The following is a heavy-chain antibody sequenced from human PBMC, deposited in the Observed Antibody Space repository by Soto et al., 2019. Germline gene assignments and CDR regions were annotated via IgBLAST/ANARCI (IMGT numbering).Heavy chain of an antibody. CDR1: GGSTSSGGYY. CDR2: IHSSGST. Sequence: QVQLQESGPGLVKPSQTLSLTCTVSGGSTSSGGYYWSWIRQHPGKGLEWIGYIHSSGSTYSNPTLKSRRAISLDTTKKQFSLMLSSVTGADTAVDYCAGASRQSASGPYCMNVWGQGTTVTVSS. V-gene: IGHV4-31*03. J-gene: IGHJ6*02. D-gene: IGHD1-1*01. CDR3: AGASRQSASGPYCMNV.